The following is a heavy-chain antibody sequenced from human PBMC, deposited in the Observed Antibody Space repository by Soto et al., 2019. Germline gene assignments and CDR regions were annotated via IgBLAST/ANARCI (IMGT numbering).Heavy chain of an antibody. J-gene: IGHJ4*02. CDR1: GFTFSSYG. CDR2: IWYDGSNK. CDR3: ARAIYSSGWYIGY. Sequence: QVQLVESGGGVVQPGRSLRLSCAASGFTFSSYGMHWVRQAPGKGLEWVAVIWYDGSNKYYADSVKGRFTISRDNSKNTLYLQMNSLRAEDTAVYYCARAIYSSGWYIGYWGQGTLVTVSS. V-gene: IGHV3-33*01. D-gene: IGHD6-19*01.